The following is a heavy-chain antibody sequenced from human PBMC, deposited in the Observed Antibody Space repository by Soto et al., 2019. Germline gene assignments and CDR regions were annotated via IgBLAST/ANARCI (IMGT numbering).Heavy chain of an antibody. CDR1: GGTFSSYT. Sequence: ASVKVSCKASGGTFSSYTISWVRQAPGQGLEWMGRIIPILGIANYAQKFQGRVTITADKSTSTAYMELSSLRSEDTAVYYCARSRGYGSGLLSVISWFDPWGQGTLVTVSS. CDR3: ARSRGYGSGLLSVISWFDP. V-gene: IGHV1-69*02. D-gene: IGHD3-10*01. J-gene: IGHJ5*02. CDR2: IIPILGIA.